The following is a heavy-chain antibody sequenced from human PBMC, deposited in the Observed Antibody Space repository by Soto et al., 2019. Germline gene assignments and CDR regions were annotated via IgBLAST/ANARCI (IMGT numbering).Heavy chain of an antibody. CDR1: WFTFSTAN. Sequence: EVQLVESGGGLVKTGVSLRLSCAASWFTFSTANMNWVRQAPGKGLQWVSSISDTSSSIYYADSVRGRFTISRDNAKNSLYRQLNSLRAEDTAVYYCARKYVDTGTRRGRSFDYWGQGTLVTVSS. J-gene: IGHJ4*02. V-gene: IGHV3-21*01. CDR2: ISDTSSSI. D-gene: IGHD1-1*01. CDR3: ARKYVDTGTRRGRSFDY.